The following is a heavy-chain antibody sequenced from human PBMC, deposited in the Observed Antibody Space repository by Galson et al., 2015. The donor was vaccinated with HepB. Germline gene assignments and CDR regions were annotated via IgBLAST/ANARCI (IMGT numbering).Heavy chain of an antibody. Sequence: SVKVSCKASGYTFSTYSITWVRQAPGQGLEWMGWISPDNRETDYARNLQGRVTMTADTFTSTAYMELRTLRSDDTAVYYCARGALVGVVGGSLKNWFDPWGQGTLVTVSS. J-gene: IGHJ5*01. D-gene: IGHD2-15*01. CDR1: GYTFSTYS. V-gene: IGHV1-18*01. CDR3: ARGALVGVVGGSLKNWFDP. CDR2: ISPDNRET.